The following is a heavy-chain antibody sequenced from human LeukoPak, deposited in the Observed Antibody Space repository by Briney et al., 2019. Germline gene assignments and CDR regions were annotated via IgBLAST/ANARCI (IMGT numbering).Heavy chain of an antibody. Sequence: ASGKVSRKASGYTFTSYYMHWVRQAPGQELEWMGIINPSGGSTSYAQKFQGRVTMTRDTSTSTVYMELSSLRSEDTAVCYCARGPFDGYYFDYWGQGTLVTVSS. CDR2: INPSGGST. D-gene: IGHD3-22*01. J-gene: IGHJ4*02. CDR1: GYTFTSYY. CDR3: ARGPFDGYYFDY. V-gene: IGHV1-46*01.